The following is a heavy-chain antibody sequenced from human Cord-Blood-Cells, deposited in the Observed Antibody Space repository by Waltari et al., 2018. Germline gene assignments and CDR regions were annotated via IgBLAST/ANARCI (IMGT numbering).Heavy chain of an antibody. CDR3: ARVSESRAARMFNWFDP. CDR2: IIPIFGTA. CDR1: GGPFSSYA. J-gene: IGHJ5*02. Sequence: QVQLVQSGAEVKKPGSSVKVSCKASGGPFSSYAISWVRQAPGQGLEWMGGIIPIFGTANYAQKFQGRVTITADESTSTAYMELSSLRSEDTAVYYCARVSESRAARMFNWFDPWGQGTLVTVSS. D-gene: IGHD6-6*01. V-gene: IGHV1-69*01.